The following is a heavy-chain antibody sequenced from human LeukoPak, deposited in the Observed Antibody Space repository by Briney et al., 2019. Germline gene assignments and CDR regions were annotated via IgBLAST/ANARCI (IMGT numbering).Heavy chain of an antibody. J-gene: IGHJ3*01. D-gene: IGHD1-1*01. CDR1: GYTFTSYD. Sequence: ASVKVSSKASGYTFTSYDISWVRQATGQGLEWMEWMSPNSGNTGYAQKFQGRVIMTRNTSISTAYMELSSLRSEDTAVYYCARGRHNNCWGQGTMVTVSS. CDR2: MSPNSGNT. V-gene: IGHV1-8*01. CDR3: ARGRHNNC.